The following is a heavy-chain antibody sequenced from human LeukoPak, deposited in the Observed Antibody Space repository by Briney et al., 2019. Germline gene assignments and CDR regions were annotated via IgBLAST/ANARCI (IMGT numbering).Heavy chain of an antibody. CDR2: ISDSGAST. D-gene: IGHD1-26*01. V-gene: IGHV3-23*01. Sequence: GGSLRLSCAASGFTFSSYTMSWVRQAPGKGLEWVSAISDSGASTYYADSVKGRFTISRDNSKNTLFLQMDSLRAEDTAVYYCAKDRVVGSTYYFDYWGQGTLVTVSS. J-gene: IGHJ4*02. CDR3: AKDRVVGSTYYFDY. CDR1: GFTFSSYT.